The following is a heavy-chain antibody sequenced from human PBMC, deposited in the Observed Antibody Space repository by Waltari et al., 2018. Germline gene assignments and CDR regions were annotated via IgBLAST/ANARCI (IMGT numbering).Heavy chain of an antibody. Sequence: QVQLQESGPGLVKPSQTLSLTCTVSGGSISSGGYYWSWIRQPPGKGLEWIGYIYYSGSTYYNPSLKSRVTISVDTSKNQFSLKLSSVTAADTAVYYCARDYYYGSGDLYGMDVWGQGTTVTVSS. J-gene: IGHJ6*02. D-gene: IGHD3-10*01. V-gene: IGHV4-31*03. CDR2: IYYSGST. CDR3: ARDYYYGSGDLYGMDV. CDR1: GGSISSGGYY.